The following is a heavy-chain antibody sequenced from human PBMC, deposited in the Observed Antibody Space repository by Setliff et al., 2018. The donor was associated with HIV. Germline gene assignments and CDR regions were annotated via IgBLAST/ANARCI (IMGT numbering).Heavy chain of an antibody. J-gene: IGHJ6*03. CDR3: TRWAPANHYFHYYMDV. CDR1: GFTFSSSG. CDR2: ISHDGTNK. V-gene: IGHV3-30*03. Sequence: LRLSCAASGFTFSSSGMHWVRQAPGKGLEWVAAISHDGTNKYFADSVKGRFTISRDNSKNNLYLQMNSLRAEDTAVYYCTRWAPANHYFHYYMDVWGKGTTVTVSS.